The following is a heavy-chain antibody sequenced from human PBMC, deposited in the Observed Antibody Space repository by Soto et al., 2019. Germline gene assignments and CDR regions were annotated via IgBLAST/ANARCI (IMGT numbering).Heavy chain of an antibody. CDR3: ARELVVTMVRGVSFNWFDP. D-gene: IGHD3-10*01. CDR2: TYYRSKWYN. V-gene: IGHV6-1*01. J-gene: IGHJ5*02. CDR1: GDSVSSNSAA. Sequence: SQTLSLTCAISGDSVSSNSAAWNWIRQSPSRGLEWLGRTYYRSKWYNDYAVSVKSRITINPDTSKNQFSLQLNSVTPEDTAVYYCARELVVTMVRGVSFNWFDPWGQGTLVTVSS.